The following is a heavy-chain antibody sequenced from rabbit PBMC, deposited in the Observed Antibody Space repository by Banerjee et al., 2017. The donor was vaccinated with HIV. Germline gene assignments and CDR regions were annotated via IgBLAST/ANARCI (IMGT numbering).Heavy chain of an antibody. CDR2: INTATGRA. J-gene: IGHJ4*01. V-gene: IGHV1S45*01. CDR3: GRDLAGAIGWNFDL. D-gene: IGHD4-1*01. Sequence: QEQLVESGGGLVQLEGSLTLTCKASGFSFSDRDVMCWVRQAPGKGLEWIGCINTATGRAVYASWAKGRLTISKTSSTTVTLQMTSLTAADTATYFCGRDLAGAIGWNFDLWGQGTLVTVS. CDR1: GFSFSDRDV.